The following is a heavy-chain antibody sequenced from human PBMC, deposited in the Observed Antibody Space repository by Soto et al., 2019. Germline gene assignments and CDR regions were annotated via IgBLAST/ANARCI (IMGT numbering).Heavy chain of an antibody. J-gene: IGHJ3*02. CDR1: GGSINDYY. V-gene: IGHV4-59*01. D-gene: IGHD1-1*01. Sequence: SETLSLTCAVSGGSINDYYWNWIRQPPGKGLEWIGFISYSGNTKYSPSLQGRVTLSVDTSNNQLSLRLTSVTDADTAMYYCARWGRSGTTAIDAFDIWGQGTTVTVSS. CDR2: ISYSGNT. CDR3: ARWGRSGTTAIDAFDI.